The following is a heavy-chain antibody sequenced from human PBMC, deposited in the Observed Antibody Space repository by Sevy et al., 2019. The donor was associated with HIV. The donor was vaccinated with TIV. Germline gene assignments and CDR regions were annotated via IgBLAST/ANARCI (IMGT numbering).Heavy chain of an antibody. CDR3: ARDRDYDYIWGTFPYRDY. Sequence: ASVKVSCKASGYTFTSYGISWVRQAPGQGLEWMGWISAYKGNTNYAQKFQGRVTMTTDTSTFTAYIELRSLRYDDTAVYYCARDRDYDYIWGTFPYRDYWGQGTLVTVSS. V-gene: IGHV1-18*01. CDR2: ISAYKGNT. J-gene: IGHJ4*02. D-gene: IGHD3-16*01. CDR1: GYTFTSYG.